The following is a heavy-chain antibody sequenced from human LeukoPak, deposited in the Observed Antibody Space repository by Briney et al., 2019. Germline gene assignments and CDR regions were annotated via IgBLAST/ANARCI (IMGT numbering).Heavy chain of an antibody. CDR2: INPNSGGT. CDR3: AREMAIVVVPAAILNQ. J-gene: IGHJ4*02. V-gene: IGHV1-2*02. CDR1: GYTFTSYY. Sequence: ASVKVSCKASGYTFTSYYMHWVRQAPGQGLEWMGWINPNSGGTNYAQKFQGRVTMTRDTSISTAYMELSRLRSDDTAVYYCAREMAIVVVPAAILNQWGQGTLVTVSS. D-gene: IGHD2-2*03.